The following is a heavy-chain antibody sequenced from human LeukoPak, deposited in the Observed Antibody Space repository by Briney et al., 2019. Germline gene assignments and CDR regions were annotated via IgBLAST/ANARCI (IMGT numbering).Heavy chain of an antibody. Sequence: SETLSLTCTVSGASISSGDYYWSWIRQPPGKGLEWIGEIYHSGSTNYNPSLKSRVTISVDKSKNQFSLNLSSVTAADTAVYYCARISSIIPAAPGWFDPWGQGTLVTVSS. CDR1: GASISSGDYY. CDR2: IYHSGST. D-gene: IGHD2-2*01. CDR3: ARISSIIPAAPGWFDP. J-gene: IGHJ5*02. V-gene: IGHV4-39*07.